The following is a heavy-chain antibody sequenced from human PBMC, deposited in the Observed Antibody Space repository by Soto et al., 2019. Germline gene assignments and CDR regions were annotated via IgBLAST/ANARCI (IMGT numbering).Heavy chain of an antibody. CDR3: ATLGSHSGYGMDV. J-gene: IGHJ6*02. V-gene: IGHV4-4*02. Sequence: QVQLHESGPGLVKPSGTLSLTCAVSAGSISSTKWWSWVRQPPGKGLECIGEIYHSGSTNYNPSLKSRVTISVDKSKNQFSLEMKSVTAADTAVYYCATLGSHSGYGMDVWGQGTTVTVSS. CDR1: AGSISSTKW. CDR2: IYHSGST. D-gene: IGHD3-10*01.